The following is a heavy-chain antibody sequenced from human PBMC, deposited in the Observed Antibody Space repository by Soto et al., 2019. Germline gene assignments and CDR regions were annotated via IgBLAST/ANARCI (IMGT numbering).Heavy chain of an antibody. Sequence: QVQLLQSGAEVKKPGSSVRDSCEASGGTFRTYAISWVRQAPGQGLEWMGEIIPIFGTVNYAQKFQGRVTITADESTTTVYMDLRSLRSEDTAVYYCAKGAVAGTPTSYYYYAMDVWGQGTTVPVSS. V-gene: IGHV1-69*12. D-gene: IGHD6-19*01. CDR2: IIPIFGTV. CDR3: AKGAVAGTPTSYYYYAMDV. CDR1: GGTFRTYA. J-gene: IGHJ6*02.